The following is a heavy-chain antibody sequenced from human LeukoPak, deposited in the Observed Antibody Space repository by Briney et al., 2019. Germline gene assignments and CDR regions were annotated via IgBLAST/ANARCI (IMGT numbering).Heavy chain of an antibody. Sequence: GGSLRLSCAASGFSFSNYSMNWVRQAPGKGLEWVSSISSRSSYIYYADSVKGRFTISRDNAKNSLYLQMSSLRAEDTAVYYCARHFCSSTSCSNWGQGTLVTVSS. D-gene: IGHD2-2*01. CDR2: ISSRSSYI. V-gene: IGHV3-21*01. CDR3: ARHFCSSTSCSN. J-gene: IGHJ4*02. CDR1: GFSFSNYS.